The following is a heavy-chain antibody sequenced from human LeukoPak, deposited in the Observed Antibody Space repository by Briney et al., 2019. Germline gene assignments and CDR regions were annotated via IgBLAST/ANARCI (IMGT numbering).Heavy chain of an antibody. CDR1: GYTFTTYY. Sequence: ASVKVSCKASGYTFTTYYMHWVRQAPGQGLEWMGIIDPSSGSTSYAQKFQGRVTMTRDTSTSTVYMELSSLRSEDTAIYYCARVLGAHRYGSIDHWGQGTLVTVSS. J-gene: IGHJ4*02. CDR3: ARVLGAHRYGSIDH. CDR2: IDPSSGST. V-gene: IGHV1-46*01. D-gene: IGHD5-18*01.